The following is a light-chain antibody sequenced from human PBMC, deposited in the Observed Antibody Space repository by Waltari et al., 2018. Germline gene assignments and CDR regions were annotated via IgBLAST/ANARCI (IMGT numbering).Light chain of an antibody. J-gene: IGLJ1*01. CDR2: EDN. CDR3: YSTDSSGLGV. Sequence: SDELTQPPSVSVSPGQTARITCSGDPLPKKYAHWYQQKSGQAPVVVIYEDNKRPSEIPERFSGSSSGTMATLTISGAQVEDEADYYCYSTDSSGLGVFGTGTKVTVL. CDR1: PLPKKY. V-gene: IGLV3-10*01.